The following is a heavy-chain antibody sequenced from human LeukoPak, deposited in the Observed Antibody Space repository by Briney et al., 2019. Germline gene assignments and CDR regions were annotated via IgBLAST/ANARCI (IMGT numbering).Heavy chain of an antibody. CDR3: AKGAGIVISLFDY. V-gene: IGHV3-23*01. J-gene: IGHJ4*02. CDR1: GFTFSSYA. Sequence: GGSLRLSCAVSGFTFSSYAMGWVRQAPGKGLEWVSVISGSGGSTYYADSVKGRFTISRDNSKNTLYLQMKSLRAEETAEYYCAKGAGIVISLFDYWGQRTLVTVSS. D-gene: IGHD2-21*01. CDR2: ISGSGGST.